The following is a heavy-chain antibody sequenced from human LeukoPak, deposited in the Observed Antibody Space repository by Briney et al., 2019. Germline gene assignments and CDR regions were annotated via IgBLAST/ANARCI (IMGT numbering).Heavy chain of an antibody. V-gene: IGHV3-21*01. Sequence: GGSLRLSCAASGFTFSSYSMNWVRQALGKGLEWVSSISSSSSYIYYADSVKGRFTISRDNAKNSLYLQMNSLRAEDTAVYYCARVPDDILTSNDYWGQGTLVTVSS. J-gene: IGHJ4*02. CDR1: GFTFSSYS. D-gene: IGHD3-9*01. CDR3: ARVPDDILTSNDY. CDR2: ISSSSSYI.